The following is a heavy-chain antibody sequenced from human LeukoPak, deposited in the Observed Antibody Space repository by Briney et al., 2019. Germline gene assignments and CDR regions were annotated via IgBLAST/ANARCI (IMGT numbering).Heavy chain of an antibody. CDR3: ARVDPYCSGGSCYGIDY. CDR1: GGSVSSYY. Sequence: PSETLSLTCTVSGGSVSSYYWSWIRQYPGKGLEWIGYIYDSGRPYYNPSLKSRLSISVDTSKNQFSLKLSSVTAADTAVYYCARVDPYCSGGSCYGIDYWGQGTLVTVSS. V-gene: IGHV4-59*06. J-gene: IGHJ4*02. D-gene: IGHD2-15*01. CDR2: IYDSGRP.